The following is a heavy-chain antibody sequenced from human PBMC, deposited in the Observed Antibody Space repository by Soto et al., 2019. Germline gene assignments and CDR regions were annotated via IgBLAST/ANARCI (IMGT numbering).Heavy chain of an antibody. V-gene: IGHV3-15*07. CDR3: TTAVICSSTSCPFDY. D-gene: IGHD2-2*01. J-gene: IGHJ4*02. Sequence: GGSLRLSCAASGFTFSNAWMNWVRQAPGKGLEWVGRIKSKTDGGTTDYAAPVKGRFTISRDDSKNTLYLQMNSLKTEDTAVYYCTTAVICSSTSCPFDYWGQGTLVTVSS. CDR1: GFTFSNAW. CDR2: IKSKTDGGTT.